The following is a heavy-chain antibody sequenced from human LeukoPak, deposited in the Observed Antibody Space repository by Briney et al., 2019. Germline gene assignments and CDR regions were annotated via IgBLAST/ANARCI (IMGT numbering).Heavy chain of an antibody. CDR2: INHSGST. CDR1: GGSFSGYY. V-gene: IGHV4-34*01. CDR3: ARGLRLRTISPHYYGMDV. J-gene: IGHJ6*02. D-gene: IGHD3-3*01. Sequence: PSETLSLTCAVYGGSFSGYYWSWIRQPPGKGLDWIGEINHSGSTNYNPSLKSRVTISVDTSKNQFSLKLSSVTAADTAVYYCARGLRLRTISPHYYGMDVWGQGTTVTVSS.